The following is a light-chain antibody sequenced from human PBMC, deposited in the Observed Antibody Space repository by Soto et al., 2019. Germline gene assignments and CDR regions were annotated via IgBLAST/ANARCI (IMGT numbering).Light chain of an antibody. CDR3: QQYNSYWT. CDR1: QSISSW. CDR2: DAS. J-gene: IGKJ1*01. V-gene: IGKV1-5*01. Sequence: QMYQSPSALSASVGDRVTITCRASQSISSWLAWYQQKPGKAPKLLIYDASSLESGVPSRFSGIGSGTEFTLTISSLQPDDFATYYCQQYNSYWTFGQGTKV.